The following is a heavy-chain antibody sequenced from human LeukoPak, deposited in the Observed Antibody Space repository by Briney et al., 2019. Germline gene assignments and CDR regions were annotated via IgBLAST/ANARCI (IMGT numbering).Heavy chain of an antibody. V-gene: IGHV5-51*01. Sequence: KHGESLKISCRASGYSFTTYWIGWVRQMPGKGLEWMGIIYPGNSDTRYRPSFQGQVPISADKSISTAYLQWNSLKASDTAMYYCARQSMVRGIDEYVLHWGQGTLVTVSS. CDR2: IYPGNSDT. CDR3: ARQSMVRGIDEYVLH. J-gene: IGHJ1*01. D-gene: IGHD3-10*01. CDR1: GYSFTTYW.